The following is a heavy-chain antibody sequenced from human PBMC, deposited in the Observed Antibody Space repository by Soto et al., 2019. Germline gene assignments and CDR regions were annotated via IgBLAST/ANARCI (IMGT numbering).Heavy chain of an antibody. Sequence: GGSLRLSCAASGFTFSSYSMNWVHQAPGKGLEWVSSISSSSSYIYYADSVKGRFTISRDNAKNSLYLQMNSLRAEDTAVYYCARAGSDDSSGYYFDYWGQGTLVTVSS. D-gene: IGHD3-22*01. J-gene: IGHJ4*02. CDR3: ARAGSDDSSGYYFDY. CDR1: GFTFSSYS. V-gene: IGHV3-21*01. CDR2: ISSSSSYI.